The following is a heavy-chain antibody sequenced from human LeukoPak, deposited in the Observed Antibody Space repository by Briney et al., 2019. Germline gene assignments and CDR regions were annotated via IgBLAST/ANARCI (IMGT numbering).Heavy chain of an antibody. V-gene: IGHV5-51*01. Sequence: TGESLQICCKGSGYSFTSYWSGWGRQLPGKGLEGMGIIYPGDSDTTYIPSFQGQVPISADKSISTAYLQWSSLKASDTAMYYCARQEWELSYFDYWGQGTLVTVSS. CDR1: GYSFTSYW. CDR3: ARQEWELSYFDY. J-gene: IGHJ4*02. D-gene: IGHD1-26*01. CDR2: IYPGDSDT.